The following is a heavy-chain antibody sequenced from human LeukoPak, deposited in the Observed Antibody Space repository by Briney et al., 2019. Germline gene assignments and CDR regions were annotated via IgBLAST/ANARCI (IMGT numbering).Heavy chain of an antibody. Sequence: SETLSLTCTVSGGSISRGTYYWGWIRQPPGKGLEWLESIYYSGSTHHNPSLKSRGTISVDTSKNEFSLKLTSVTAADTAVYYCARHFRGYYYDAFDIWGQGTMVTVSS. CDR2: IYYSGST. V-gene: IGHV4-39*01. CDR3: ARHFRGYYYDAFDI. CDR1: GGSISRGTYY. J-gene: IGHJ3*02. D-gene: IGHD3-10*01.